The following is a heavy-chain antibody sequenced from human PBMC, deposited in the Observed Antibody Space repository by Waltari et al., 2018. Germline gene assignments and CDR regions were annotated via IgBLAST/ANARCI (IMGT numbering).Heavy chain of an antibody. J-gene: IGHJ4*02. CDR2: VIPILGGG. D-gene: IGHD6-13*01. CDR3: AKDHAAMKYSSTFDY. Sequence: QVQLVQSGAEVTRPGSSVTVSGKSSGGTFDTYATSWVRQAPGQGLEWVGGVIPILGGGNYAQKFRGRVTITADESTDTAYMELSSLRSEDTAIYYCAKDHAAMKYSSTFDYWGQGTLVIVSS. V-gene: IGHV1-69*11. CDR1: GGTFDTYA.